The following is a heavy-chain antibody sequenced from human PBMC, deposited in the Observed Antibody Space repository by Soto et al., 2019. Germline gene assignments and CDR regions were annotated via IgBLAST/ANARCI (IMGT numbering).Heavy chain of an antibody. CDR3: ARGLVGDCSSTSCFHLYAFDI. J-gene: IGHJ3*02. Sequence: QVQLVQSGAEVKKPGASVKVSCKASGYTFTSYDINWVRQATGQGLEWMGWMNPNSGNTGYAQKFQGRVTMTRNTSIRTAYMELSSLRSEDTAVYYCARGLVGDCSSTSCFHLYAFDIWGQGTMVTVSS. D-gene: IGHD2-2*01. V-gene: IGHV1-8*01. CDR2: MNPNSGNT. CDR1: GYTFTSYD.